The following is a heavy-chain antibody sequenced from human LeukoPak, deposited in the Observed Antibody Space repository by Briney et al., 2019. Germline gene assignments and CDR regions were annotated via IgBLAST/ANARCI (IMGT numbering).Heavy chain of an antibody. V-gene: IGHV4-59*01. J-gene: IGHJ6*03. Sequence: SETLSLTCTVSGGSISNYYWSWIRQPPGKALEWIGYFYYSGRSIYNPSLKSRVTLSVDTAKNQISLELRSVTAADTAVYFCARGRVSSSTWHSTYYYYFYMDVWGKGTTVTVSS. D-gene: IGHD4-11*01. CDR3: ARGRVSSSTWHSTYYYYFYMDV. CDR2: FYYSGRS. CDR1: GGSISNYY.